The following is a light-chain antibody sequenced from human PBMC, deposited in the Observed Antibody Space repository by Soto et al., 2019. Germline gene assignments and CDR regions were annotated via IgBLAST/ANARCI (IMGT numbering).Light chain of an antibody. CDR3: QQYYRTPVT. CDR1: QSVLYSSNNKNY. Sequence: DIVMTQSPDSLAVSLGERATINCKSSQSVLYSSNNKNYFAWYQQKPGQPPKLLIYWASTRESGVPDRFSGSGSGTDFTLTISSLQAEDVAVYYCQQYYRTPVTFGQGTRLEIK. CDR2: WAS. V-gene: IGKV4-1*01. J-gene: IGKJ5*01.